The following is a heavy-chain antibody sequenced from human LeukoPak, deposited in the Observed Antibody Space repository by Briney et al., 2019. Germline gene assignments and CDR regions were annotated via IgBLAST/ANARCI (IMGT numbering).Heavy chain of an antibody. Sequence: SETLSLTCTVSGGSISSSSYYWGWIRQPPGKGLEWIGSIYYSGSTYYNPSLKSRVTISVDTSKNQFSLKLSSVTAADTAVYYCARHGVVPNYYMDVWGKGTTVTVSS. CDR2: IYYSGST. CDR3: ARHGVVPNYYMDV. D-gene: IGHD3-3*01. V-gene: IGHV4-39*01. J-gene: IGHJ6*03. CDR1: GGSISSSSYY.